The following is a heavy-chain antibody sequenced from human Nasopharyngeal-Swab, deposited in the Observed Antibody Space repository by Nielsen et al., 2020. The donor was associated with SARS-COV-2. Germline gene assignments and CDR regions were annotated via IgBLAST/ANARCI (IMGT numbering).Heavy chain of an antibody. D-gene: IGHD4-17*01. CDR2: TYSSSKLSN. J-gene: IGHJ6*03. CDR3: ARARGAYGDYYYYYYTDV. V-gene: IGHV6-1*01. Sequence: WIRQSPSRGLEWLGRTYSSSKLSNSYAVSVKSRITINPDTSKNQFSLHLNSVTPEDTAVYYCARARGAYGDYYYYYYTDVWGKGTTVTVSS.